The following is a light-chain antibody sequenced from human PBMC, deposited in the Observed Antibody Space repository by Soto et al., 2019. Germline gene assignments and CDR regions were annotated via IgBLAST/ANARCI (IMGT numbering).Light chain of an antibody. V-gene: IGKV1-39*01. CDR2: AAS. CDR3: QQSYSTPLT. Sequence: DIQMTQSPSSLSVSVGDRVTITCRASQRIGGFLNWYQQKLGKAPKLLIYAASSFQSGVPSRFSGSGSWTDFTLTISSLQPEDFATYYCQQSYSTPLTFGGGTKVDIK. J-gene: IGKJ4*01. CDR1: QRIGGF.